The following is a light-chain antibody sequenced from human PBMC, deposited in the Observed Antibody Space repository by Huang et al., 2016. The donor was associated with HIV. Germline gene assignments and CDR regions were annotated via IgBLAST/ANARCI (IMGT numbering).Light chain of an antibody. Sequence: EIVMTQSPATLSVSPGERATRSCRASQSVSSNLAWYQQKPGQAPRLLIYGASTRATGIPARFSGSVSGTECTLTISSLQSEDFAVYYCQQYNNWPRTFGQGTKVEIK. CDR1: QSVSSN. CDR3: QQYNNWPRT. CDR2: GAS. V-gene: IGKV3-15*01. J-gene: IGKJ1*01.